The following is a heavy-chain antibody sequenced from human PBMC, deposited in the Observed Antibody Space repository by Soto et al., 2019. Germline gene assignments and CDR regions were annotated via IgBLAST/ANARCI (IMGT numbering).Heavy chain of an antibody. CDR2: INAGNGNT. V-gene: IGHV1-3*01. Sequence: ASVKVSCKASGYTFTSYAMHRVRQAPGQRLEWMGWINAGNGNTKYSQKFQGRVTITRDTSASTAYMELSSLRSEDTAVYYCAREDSWIQLWPGDYWGQGTLVTVSS. J-gene: IGHJ4*02. CDR1: GYTFTSYA. D-gene: IGHD5-18*01. CDR3: AREDSWIQLWPGDY.